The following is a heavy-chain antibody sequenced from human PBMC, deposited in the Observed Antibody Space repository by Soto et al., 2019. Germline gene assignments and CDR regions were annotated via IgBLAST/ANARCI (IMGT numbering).Heavy chain of an antibody. Sequence: SETLSLTCTVSGGSISPYYWSWIRQPPGGGLEWIGYIFHTGTPRYSPSLESRVTLSVDSSKNQVYLKLTSVTAADTAVYFCARGTSVRTSPFSNSGWYGYFDSGGPGALVTVSS. CDR3: ARGTSVRTSPFSNSGWYGYFDS. CDR1: GGSISPYY. V-gene: IGHV4-59*01. J-gene: IGHJ4*02. CDR2: IFHTGTP. D-gene: IGHD6-19*01.